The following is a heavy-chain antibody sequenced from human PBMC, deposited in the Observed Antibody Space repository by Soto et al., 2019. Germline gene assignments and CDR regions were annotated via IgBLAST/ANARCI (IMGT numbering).Heavy chain of an antibody. V-gene: IGHV3-11*05. CDR2: ISSSGSHT. Sequence: PVGSLILSCAASGFTFSYYYMSWIRQAPGKGLEWISYISSSGSHTNYADSVKGRFTISRDNAKNSLYLQMNSLRAEDTAVYYCARGGGPDYWGQGTLVTVSS. CDR1: GFTFSYYY. D-gene: IGHD2-15*01. CDR3: ARGGGPDY. J-gene: IGHJ4*02.